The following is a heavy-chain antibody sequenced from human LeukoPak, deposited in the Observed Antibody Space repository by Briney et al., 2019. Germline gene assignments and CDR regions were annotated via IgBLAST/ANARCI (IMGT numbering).Heavy chain of an antibody. CDR1: GFTFSSYE. CDR2: ISSSDSTI. D-gene: IGHD4-23*01. CDR3: ARDYGGSSPFDY. V-gene: IGHV3-48*03. Sequence: GGSLRLSCAASGFTFSSYEMHWVRPPPGKGLEWVSYISSSDSTIYYADSVKGRFTISRDNAKNSLYLQMNSLRAEDTAVYYCARDYGGSSPFDYWGQGTLVTVSS. J-gene: IGHJ4*02.